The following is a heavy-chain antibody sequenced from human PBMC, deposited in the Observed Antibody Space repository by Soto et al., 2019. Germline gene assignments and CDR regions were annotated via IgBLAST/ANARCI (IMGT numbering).Heavy chain of an antibody. J-gene: IGHJ4*02. CDR1: GVSLRCSY. CDR2: IYYSGST. Sequence: SATLSLKYIVSGVSLRCSYWSWRGQTTGKGLEWIGYIYYSGSTNYNPSLKSRVTISVDTSKNQFSLKLSSVTAADTAVYYCARVNGGDGYLDYWGQGTLVTVS. D-gene: IGHD1-1*01. V-gene: IGHV4-59*01. CDR3: ARVNGGDGYLDY.